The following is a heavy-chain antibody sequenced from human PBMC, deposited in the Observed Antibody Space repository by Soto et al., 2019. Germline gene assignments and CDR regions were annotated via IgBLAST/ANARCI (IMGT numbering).Heavy chain of an antibody. V-gene: IGHV5-51*01. J-gene: IGHJ6*02. CDR3: ARQANRYNYHGMDV. CDR1: GYSFTSYW. CDR2: IYPGDSET. Sequence: PGESVKISCXGSGYSFTSYWVGWVRQMPGKGLEWMGIIYPGDSETRYSPSFQGQVTISADKSISTAYLQWSSLEASDTAMYYCARQANRYNYHGMDVWGQGTTVTVSS. D-gene: IGHD3-16*02.